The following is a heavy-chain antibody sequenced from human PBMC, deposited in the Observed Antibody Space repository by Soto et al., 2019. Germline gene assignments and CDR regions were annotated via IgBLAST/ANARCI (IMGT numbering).Heavy chain of an antibody. CDR2: IKQDGSEK. CDR3: ARDSWKYCSSTSCYGGDY. Sequence: PGGSLRLSCAASGFTFSSYWMSWVRQAPGKGLEWVANIKQDGSEKYYVDSVKGRFTISRDNAKNSLYLQMNSLRAEDTAVYYCARDSWKYCSSTSCYGGDYWGQGTLVT. D-gene: IGHD2-2*01. V-gene: IGHV3-7*03. J-gene: IGHJ4*02. CDR1: GFTFSSYW.